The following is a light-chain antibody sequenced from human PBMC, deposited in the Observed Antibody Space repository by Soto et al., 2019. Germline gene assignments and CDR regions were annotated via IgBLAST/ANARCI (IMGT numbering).Light chain of an antibody. J-gene: IGKJ5*01. CDR3: QQYNNWPTIA. CDR2: DTS. V-gene: IGKV3-15*01. CDR1: QSVSIK. Sequence: EVALTQSPATQSVSPVERDTLARRASQSVSIKLAWYQQKPGQAPRLLIYDTSTRATGIPARFSSSGSGTEFTLTISSLQSEDFAVYYGQQYNNWPTIAVGQGTQVEIK.